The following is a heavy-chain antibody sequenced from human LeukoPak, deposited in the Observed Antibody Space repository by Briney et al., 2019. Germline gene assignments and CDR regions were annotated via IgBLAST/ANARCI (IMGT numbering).Heavy chain of an antibody. CDR3: AKGLRWFDY. Sequence: PGGSLRLSCATSGLTFSSNWMHWVRQAPGKGLVWVSRINSDGSSTIYADSVKGRFTISRDNAKNTLYLQMNSLRAEDTAVYYCAKGLRWFDYWGQGTLVTVSS. D-gene: IGHD6-13*01. CDR1: GLTFSSNW. CDR2: INSDGSST. V-gene: IGHV3-74*01. J-gene: IGHJ4*02.